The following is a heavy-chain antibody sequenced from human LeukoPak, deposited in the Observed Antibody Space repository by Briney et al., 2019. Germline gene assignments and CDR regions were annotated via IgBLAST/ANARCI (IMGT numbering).Heavy chain of an antibody. CDR3: SRVITMVQEVYDY. D-gene: IGHD3-10*01. CDR1: GYTFTGYY. J-gene: IGHJ4*02. V-gene: IGHV1-2*02. CDR2: INPNSGGT. Sequence: GSSVKVSCKASGYTFTGYYMHWMRQAPGPGREWMGWINPNSGGTNYAQKFRGRVTMTRDTSISTAYIELSRLRSDDRAVYYCSRVITMVQEVYDYWGQGTLVTVSS.